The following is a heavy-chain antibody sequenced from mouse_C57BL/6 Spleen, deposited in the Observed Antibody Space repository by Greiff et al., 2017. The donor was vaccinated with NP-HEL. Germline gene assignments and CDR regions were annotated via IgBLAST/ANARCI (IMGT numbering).Heavy chain of an antibody. CDR3: AREPIPTVVAKDALDY. V-gene: IGHV1-52*01. CDR1: GYTFTSYW. CDR2: IDPSDSET. J-gene: IGHJ4*01. Sequence: QVQLQQPGAELVRPGSSVKLSCKASGYTFTSYWMHWVKQRPIQGLEWIGNIDPSDSETHYNQKFKDKATLTVDKSSSAAYMQLSSLTSEASAVYYCAREPIPTVVAKDALDYWGQGTSVTVSS. D-gene: IGHD1-1*01.